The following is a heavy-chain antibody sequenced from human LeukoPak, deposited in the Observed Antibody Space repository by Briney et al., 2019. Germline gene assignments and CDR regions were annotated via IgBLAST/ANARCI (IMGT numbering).Heavy chain of an antibody. CDR3: ARGRSRVCSSTSCYSRRGWFDP. V-gene: IGHV4-34*01. Sequence: SETLSLTCAVYGGSFSGYYWSWIRQPPGKGLERIGEINHSGSTNYNPSLKSRVTISVDTSKNQFSLKLSSVTAADTAVYCCARGRSRVCSSTSCYSRRGWFDPWGQGTLVTVSS. CDR1: GGSFSGYY. CDR2: INHSGST. J-gene: IGHJ5*02. D-gene: IGHD2-2*01.